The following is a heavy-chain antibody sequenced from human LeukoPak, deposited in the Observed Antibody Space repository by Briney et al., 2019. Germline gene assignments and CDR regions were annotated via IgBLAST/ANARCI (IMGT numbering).Heavy chain of an antibody. J-gene: IGHJ3*02. CDR1: GFTFSSYG. CDR3: ARGGPLLDSLDAFDI. V-gene: IGHV3-33*01. CDR2: IWYDGSNK. Sequence: PGGSLRLSCAASGFTFSSYGMHWVRQAPGKGLEWVAVIWYDGSNKYYADSVKGRFTISRDNSKNTLYLQMNSLRAEDTAVYYCARGGPLLDSLDAFDIWGQGTMVTVSS. D-gene: IGHD2-15*01.